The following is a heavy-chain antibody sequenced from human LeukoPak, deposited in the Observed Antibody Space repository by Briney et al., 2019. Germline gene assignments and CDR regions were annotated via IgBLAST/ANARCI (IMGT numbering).Heavy chain of an antibody. D-gene: IGHD3-3*01. CDR3: ARARGGYFWSGYYLLYFDY. CDR1: GGSISSGANY. V-gene: IGHV4-61*08. CDR2: IYYSGST. J-gene: IGHJ4*02. Sequence: PSETLSLTCTVSGGSISSGANYWSWIRQHPGKGLEWIGYIYYSGSTNYNPSLKSRVTISVDTSKNQFSLKLSSVTAADTAVYYCARARGGYFWSGYYLLYFDYWGQGTLVTVSS.